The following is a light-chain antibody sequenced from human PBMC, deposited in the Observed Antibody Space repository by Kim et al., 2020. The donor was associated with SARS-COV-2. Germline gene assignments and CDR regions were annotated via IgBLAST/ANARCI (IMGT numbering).Light chain of an antibody. CDR2: DTS. CDR1: QGVRIY. V-gene: IGKV3-11*01. J-gene: IGKJ5*01. Sequence: LSPGESATLSWRASQGVRIYLAWYQQKPGQAPRLLIYDTSNRATGIPARFSGSGSGTDFTLTISSLEPEDFAVYYCQQRSNWPITFGQGTRLEIK. CDR3: QQRSNWPIT.